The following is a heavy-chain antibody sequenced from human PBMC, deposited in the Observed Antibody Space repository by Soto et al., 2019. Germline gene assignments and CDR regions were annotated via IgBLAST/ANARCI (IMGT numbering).Heavy chain of an antibody. V-gene: IGHV1-69*01. Sequence: QVQLVQSGAEVKKPGSSVKVSCKASGGTFSSYAISWVRQAPGQGLEWMGGIIPIFGTANYAQKFQGIVTINADESASPDYMELSSLRSEDTAVYYCARATLPAAILGAFDIWGQGTMVTVSS. CDR3: ARATLPAAILGAFDI. J-gene: IGHJ3*02. CDR1: GGTFSSYA. D-gene: IGHD2-2*01. CDR2: IIPIFGTA.